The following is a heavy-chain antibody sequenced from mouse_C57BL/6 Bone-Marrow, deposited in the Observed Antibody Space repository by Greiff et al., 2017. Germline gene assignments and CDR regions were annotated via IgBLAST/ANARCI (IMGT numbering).Heavy chain of an antibody. Sequence: LVESGAELVRPGASVTLSCKASGYTFTDYEMHWVKQTPVHGLEWIGAIDPETGGTAYNQKFKGKDILTADKSSSTAYMELRSLTSEDSAVYYCTRGGDITTVVADYWGQGTTLTVSS. V-gene: IGHV1-15*01. CDR1: GYTFTDYE. CDR2: IDPETGGT. J-gene: IGHJ2*01. D-gene: IGHD1-1*01. CDR3: TRGGDITTVVADY.